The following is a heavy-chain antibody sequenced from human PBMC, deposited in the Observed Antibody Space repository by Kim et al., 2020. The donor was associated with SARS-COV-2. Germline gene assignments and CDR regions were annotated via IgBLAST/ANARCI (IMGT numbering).Heavy chain of an antibody. J-gene: IGHJ4*02. CDR1: GYTFTGYY. Sequence: ASVKVSCKASGYTFTGYYMHWVRQAPGQGLEWMGWINPNSGGTNYAQKFQGRVTMTRDTSISTAYMELSRLRSDDTAVYYCARVAISDGYNYAAIDYWGQGTLVTVSS. D-gene: IGHD1-1*01. CDR3: ARVAISDGYNYAAIDY. CDR2: INPNSGGT. V-gene: IGHV1-2*02.